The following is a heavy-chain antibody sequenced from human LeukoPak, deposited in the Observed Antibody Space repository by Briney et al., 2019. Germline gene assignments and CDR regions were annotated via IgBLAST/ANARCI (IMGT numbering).Heavy chain of an antibody. Sequence: ASVKVSCKASGYTFTSYAMHWVRQAPGQRLEWMGWINAGNGNTKYSQEFQGRVTITRDTSASTAYMELSSLRSEDMAVYYCARATWESTGYYYDYWGQGTLVTVSS. D-gene: IGHD3-22*01. CDR1: GYTFTSYA. J-gene: IGHJ4*02. CDR3: ARATWESTGYYYDY. CDR2: INAGNGNT. V-gene: IGHV1-3*03.